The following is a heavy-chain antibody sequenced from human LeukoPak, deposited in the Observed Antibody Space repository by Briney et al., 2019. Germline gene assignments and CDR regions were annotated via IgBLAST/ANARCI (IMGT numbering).Heavy chain of an antibody. CDR2: ISGSGGST. J-gene: IGHJ3*02. V-gene: IGHV3-23*01. CDR1: GFTFSSYA. Sequence: GGSLRLSCAASGFTFSSYAMGWVRQAPGKGLEWVSAISGSGGSTYYADSVKGRFTISRDNSKNTLYLQMNSLRAEDTAVYYCAKSITMIVVAPEDAFDIWGQGTMVTVSS. CDR3: AKSITMIVVAPEDAFDI. D-gene: IGHD3-22*01.